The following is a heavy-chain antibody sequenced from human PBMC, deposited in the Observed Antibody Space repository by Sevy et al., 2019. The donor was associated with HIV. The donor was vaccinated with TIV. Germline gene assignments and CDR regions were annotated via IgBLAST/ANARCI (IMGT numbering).Heavy chain of an antibody. CDR3: ARDSRRGDFWSGPTDGFDY. CDR2: ISAYNGNT. D-gene: IGHD3-3*01. V-gene: IGHV1-18*01. CDR1: GYTFTSYG. Sequence: ASVKVSCKASGYTFTSYGISWVRQAPGQGLEWMGWISAYNGNTNYAQKLQGGVTMTTDTSTSTAYMELRSLRSDDTAVYYCARDSRRGDFWSGPTDGFDYWGQGTLVTVSS. J-gene: IGHJ4*02.